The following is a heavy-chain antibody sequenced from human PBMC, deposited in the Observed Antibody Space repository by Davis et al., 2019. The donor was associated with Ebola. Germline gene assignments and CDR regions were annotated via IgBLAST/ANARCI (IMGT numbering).Heavy chain of an antibody. CDR3: ARGKTVAGTRGLSWFDP. CDR1: EYTFIKYA. D-gene: IGHD6-19*01. Sequence: AASVKVSCKASEYTFIKYAIHWVRQAPGQRLEWMGGINAGDGSTKYSENFQGRLTVTRDTSASTAYMELTSLRSEDTAVFFCARGKTVAGTRGLSWFDPWGPGTLVTVSS. CDR2: INAGDGST. J-gene: IGHJ5*02. V-gene: IGHV1-3*01.